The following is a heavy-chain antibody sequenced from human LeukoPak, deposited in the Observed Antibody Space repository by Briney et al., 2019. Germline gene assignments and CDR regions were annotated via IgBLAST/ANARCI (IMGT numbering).Heavy chain of an antibody. Sequence: GSSVKVSCTASVYTFTGYYMHWVRQAPGQGLGWVGWRNPNSGGTTYAQKSQGRVTMIRDTSISTAYMELSRLRSDATAFYYCARGVTVTTIPYYYYYMDVWGKGTTVTVSS. V-gene: IGHV1-2*02. CDR1: VYTFTGYY. CDR3: ARGVTVTTIPYYYYYMDV. J-gene: IGHJ6*03. CDR2: RNPNSGGT. D-gene: IGHD4-17*01.